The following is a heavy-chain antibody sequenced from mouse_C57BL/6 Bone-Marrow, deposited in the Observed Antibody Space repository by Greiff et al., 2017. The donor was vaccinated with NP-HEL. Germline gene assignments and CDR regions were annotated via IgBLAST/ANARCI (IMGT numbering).Heavy chain of an antibody. V-gene: IGHV1-81*01. CDR2: IYPRSGNT. D-gene: IGHD1-1*01. CDR3: ARSYITTVEAAY. J-gene: IGHJ3*01. CDR1: GYTFTSYG. Sequence: VNVVESGAELARPGASVKLSCKASGYTFTSYGISWVKQRTGQGLEWIGEIYPRSGNTYYNEKFKGKATLTADKSSSTAYMELRSLTSEDSAVYFCARSYITTVEAAYWGQGTLVTVSA.